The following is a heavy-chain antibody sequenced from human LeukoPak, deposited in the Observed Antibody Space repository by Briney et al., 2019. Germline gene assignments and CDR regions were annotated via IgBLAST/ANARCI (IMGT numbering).Heavy chain of an antibody. J-gene: IGHJ3*02. Sequence: GASVKVSCKASGYTFTSYGLSWVRQAPGRGLQWMGWVSTYNDDTNYAQNFQGKVTMSRDTSTSTAYMELRSLGSDDTAVYYCARDGLTTVATYAFDIWGQGTMVTVSS. V-gene: IGHV1-18*01. CDR3: ARDGLTTVATYAFDI. D-gene: IGHD4-11*01. CDR2: VSTYNDDT. CDR1: GYTFTSYG.